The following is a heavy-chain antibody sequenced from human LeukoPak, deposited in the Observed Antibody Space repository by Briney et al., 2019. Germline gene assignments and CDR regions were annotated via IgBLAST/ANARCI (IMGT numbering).Heavy chain of an antibody. CDR2: IYHSGST. CDR3: ARHGYDFWSGYYSPYYYGMDV. Sequence: SETLSLTCTVSGGSISSSSYYWGWIRQPPGKGLEWIGSIYHSGSTYYNPSLKSRVTISVDTSKNQFSLKLSSVTAADTAVYYCARHGYDFWSGYYSPYYYGMDVWGQGTTVTVSS. J-gene: IGHJ6*02. D-gene: IGHD3-3*01. V-gene: IGHV4-39*01. CDR1: GGSISSSSYY.